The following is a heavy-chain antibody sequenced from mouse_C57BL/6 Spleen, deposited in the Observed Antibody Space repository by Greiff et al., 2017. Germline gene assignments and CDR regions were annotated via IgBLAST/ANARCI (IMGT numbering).Heavy chain of an antibody. J-gene: IGHJ2*01. V-gene: IGHV14-2*01. D-gene: IGHD4-1*01. CDR1: GFNIKDYY. CDR2: IDPEDGET. Sequence: EVQLQQSGAELVKPGASVKLSCTASGFNIKDYYMHWVKQRTEQGLEWIGRIDPEDGETKYAPKFQGKGTITADKSSNTAYLQRSSLTSEDTADYYSARWAELGRDGGYFDYWGQGTTLTVSS. CDR3: ARWAELGRDGGYFDY.